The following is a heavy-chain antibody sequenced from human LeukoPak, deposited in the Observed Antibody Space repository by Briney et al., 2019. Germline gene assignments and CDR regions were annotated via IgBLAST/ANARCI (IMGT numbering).Heavy chain of an antibody. CDR3: ARVLKDSSGYYFLYYFDY. D-gene: IGHD3-22*01. CDR1: GYTFTSYD. V-gene: IGHV1-18*01. CDR2: ISAYNGNT. J-gene: IGHJ4*02. Sequence: VASVKVSCKASGYTFTSYDISWVRQAPGQGLEWMGWISAYNGNTNYAQKLQGRVTMTTDTSTSTAYMELRSLRSDDTAVYYCARVLKDSSGYYFLYYFDYWGQGTLVTVSS.